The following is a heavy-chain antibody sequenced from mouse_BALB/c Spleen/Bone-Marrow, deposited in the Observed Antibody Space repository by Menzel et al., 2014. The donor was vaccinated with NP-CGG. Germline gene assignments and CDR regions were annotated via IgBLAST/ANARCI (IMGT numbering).Heavy chain of an antibody. D-gene: IGHD2-1*01. CDR1: GYEFSSYW. V-gene: IGHV1-80*01. J-gene: IGHJ4*01. Sequence: QVQLQQSGAELVRPGSSVKISCKASGYEFSSYWMNWVKQGPGQGLEWIGQIYPGGGDTNYNGKFKGKATLTADRSSSTAYMQVSSLTSEDSAVYFCARVYYGNLDYWGQGTSVTVSS. CDR2: IYPGGGDT. CDR3: ARVYYGNLDY.